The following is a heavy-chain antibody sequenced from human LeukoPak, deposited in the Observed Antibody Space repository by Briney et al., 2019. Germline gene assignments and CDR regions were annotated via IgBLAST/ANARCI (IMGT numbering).Heavy chain of an antibody. CDR1: GFTFSSYS. D-gene: IGHD7-27*01. CDR2: ISSSRSNI. V-gene: IGHV3-21*01. Sequence: GGSLRLSCAASGFTFSSYSLNWVRQAPGKGLEWVSSISSSRSNIYYADSVKGRFTISSDNAKNSLSLQMTTLRADDAAVYYCPREKMGTPPWHSTKSYWYFDLWGRGTLVTVSS. J-gene: IGHJ2*01. CDR3: PREKMGTPPWHSTKSYWYFDL.